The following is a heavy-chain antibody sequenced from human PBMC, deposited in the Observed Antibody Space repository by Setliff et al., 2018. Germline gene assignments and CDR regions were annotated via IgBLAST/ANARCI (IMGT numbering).Heavy chain of an antibody. J-gene: IGHJ6*02. CDR1: GYTFTGYY. D-gene: IGHD3-22*01. CDR3: ARDGRDYYDSSGYYFRYYYYGMDV. CDR2: INPNSGGT. Sequence: ASVKVSCKASGYTFTGYYMHWVRQAPGQGLEWMGWINPNSGGTNYAQKFQGWVTMTRDTSISTAYMEQSRLRSDDTAVYYCARDGRDYYDSSGYYFRYYYYGMDVWGQGTTVTVSS. V-gene: IGHV1-2*04.